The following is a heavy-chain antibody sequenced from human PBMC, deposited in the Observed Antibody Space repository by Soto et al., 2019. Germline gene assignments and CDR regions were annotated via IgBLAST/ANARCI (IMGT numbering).Heavy chain of an antibody. Sequence: GGSLRLSCAASGFTFSSYSMNWVRQAPGKGLEWVSSISSSSSYIYYADSVKGRFTISRDNAKNSLYLQMNSLRAEDTAVYYCARGRITXFGVVISSFDYWGQGTLVTVSS. CDR1: GFTFSSYS. CDR3: ARGRITXFGVVISSFDY. V-gene: IGHV3-21*01. D-gene: IGHD3-3*01. J-gene: IGHJ4*02. CDR2: ISSSSSYI.